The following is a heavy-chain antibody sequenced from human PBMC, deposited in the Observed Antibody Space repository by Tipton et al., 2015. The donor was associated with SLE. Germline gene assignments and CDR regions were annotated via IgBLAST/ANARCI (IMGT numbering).Heavy chain of an antibody. D-gene: IGHD7-27*01. V-gene: IGHV4-30-2*01. J-gene: IGHJ6*03. CDR1: GGSISSGGYY. CDR2: INHSGST. CDR3: AREELTGGYYYMDV. Sequence: TLSLTCTVSGGSISSGGYYWSWIRQHPGKGLEWIGEINHSGSTNYNPSLKSRVTISVDRSKNQFSLKLSSVTAADTAVYYCAREELTGGYYYMDVWGKGTTVTVSS.